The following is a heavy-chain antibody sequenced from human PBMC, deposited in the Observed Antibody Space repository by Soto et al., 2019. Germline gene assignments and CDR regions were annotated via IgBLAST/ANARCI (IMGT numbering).Heavy chain of an antibody. J-gene: IGHJ3*02. Sequence: SVKVSCKASGGTFSSYAMSWVRQAPGQGLEWMGGIIPIFGTANYAQKFQGRVTITADESTSTAYMELSSLRSEDTAVYYCARVFRVAGRSDAFEIWGQGTMVTVTS. D-gene: IGHD6-19*01. CDR3: ARVFRVAGRSDAFEI. CDR1: GGTFSSYA. V-gene: IGHV1-69*13. CDR2: IIPIFGTA.